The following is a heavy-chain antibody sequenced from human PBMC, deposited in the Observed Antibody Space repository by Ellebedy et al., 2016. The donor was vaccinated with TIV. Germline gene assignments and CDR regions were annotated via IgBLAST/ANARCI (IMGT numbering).Heavy chain of an antibody. D-gene: IGHD6-13*01. V-gene: IGHV1-8*02. J-gene: IGHJ6*02. CDR3: ATAGASIAAAGTSYYYYGMDV. CDR1: GGTFSSYA. Sequence: AASVKVSCKASGGTFSSYAISWVRQAPGQGLEWMGWMNPNSGNTGYAQKFQGRVTMTRNTSISTAYMELSSLRSEDTAVYYCATAGASIAAAGTSYYYYGMDVWGQGTTVTVSS. CDR2: MNPNSGNT.